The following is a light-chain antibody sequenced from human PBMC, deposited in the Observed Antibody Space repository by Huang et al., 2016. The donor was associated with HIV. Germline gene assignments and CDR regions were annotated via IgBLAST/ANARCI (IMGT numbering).Light chain of an antibody. CDR1: QDITND. CDR2: AAS. V-gene: IGKV1-6*02. Sequence: AIQLTQSPSSLSASVGDRVTITCRASQDITNDLGWYQQKPGKAPTLLISAASTLRSGVPSRFSGSGSGTDFTLTISSLQPEDFATYFCLQDFNYPRTFGQGTRVEIK. CDR3: LQDFNYPRT. J-gene: IGKJ1*01.